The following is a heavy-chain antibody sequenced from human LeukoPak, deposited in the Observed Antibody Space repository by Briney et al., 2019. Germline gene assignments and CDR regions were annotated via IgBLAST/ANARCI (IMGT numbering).Heavy chain of an antibody. V-gene: IGHV4-34*01. D-gene: IGHD3-10*01. CDR2: INHSGST. J-gene: IGHJ4*02. CDR3: ARMNYGSGSYLDY. CDR1: GGSFSGYY. Sequence: SETLSLTCAVFGGSFSGYYWSWIRQPPGKGLEWIGEINHSGSTYYNPSLKSRVTISVDTSKNQFSLKLSSVTAADTAVYYCARMNYGSGSYLDYWGQGTLITVSS.